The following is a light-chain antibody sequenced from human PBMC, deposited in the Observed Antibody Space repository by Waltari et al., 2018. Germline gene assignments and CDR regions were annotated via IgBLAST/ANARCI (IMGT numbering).Light chain of an antibody. CDR1: QSVSSN. CDR2: GAS. J-gene: IGKJ2*01. V-gene: IGKV3-15*01. CDR3: QQYNNWPPNT. Sequence: EIVMTQSPATLSVSQGERATLPCRASQSVSSNLAWYQQKPGQAPRLLIYGASTRATGIPARFSGSGSGTEFTLTISSLQSEDFAVYYCQQYNNWPPNTFGQGTTLEI.